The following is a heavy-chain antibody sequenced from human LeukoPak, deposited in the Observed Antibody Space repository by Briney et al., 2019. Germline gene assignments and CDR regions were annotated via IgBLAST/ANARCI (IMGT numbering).Heavy chain of an antibody. CDR1: GFTFSSYA. J-gene: IGHJ4*02. V-gene: IGHV3-23*01. CDR2: ISGSGGST. CDR3: AKTLSSGYPPFDY. D-gene: IGHD3-22*01. Sequence: GGSLRLSCAASGFTFSSYAMSWVRQAPGKGLEWVSGISGSGGSTYYADSVKGRLTISRDNSKNTLYLQMNSLRAEDTALYYCAKTLSSGYPPFDYWGQGTLVTVSS.